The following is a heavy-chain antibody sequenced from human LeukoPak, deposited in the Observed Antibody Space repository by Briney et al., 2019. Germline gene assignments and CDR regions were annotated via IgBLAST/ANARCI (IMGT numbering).Heavy chain of an antibody. CDR2: ISYDGSNK. CDR3: ARGIGYRRGWYFDY. J-gene: IGHJ4*02. D-gene: IGHD5-12*01. V-gene: IGHV3-30*03. Sequence: GGSLRLSCAASGFTFSSYGMHWVRQAPGKGPEWVAVISYDGSNKYYADSVKDRFTISRDNSKNTLYLQMNSLRAEDTAVYYCARGIGYRRGWYFDYWGRGTLVTVSS. CDR1: GFTFSSYG.